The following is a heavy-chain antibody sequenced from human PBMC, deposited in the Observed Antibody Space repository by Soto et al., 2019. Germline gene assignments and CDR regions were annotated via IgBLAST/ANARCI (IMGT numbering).Heavy chain of an antibody. CDR3: ATGGNFGYFDY. D-gene: IGHD3-10*01. V-gene: IGHV4-34*01. CDR2: INHSGST. CDR1: GGSFSGYY. J-gene: IGHJ4*02. Sequence: QVQLQQWGAGLLKPSETLSLTCAVYGGSFSGYYWSWIRQPPGKGLEWIGEINHSGSTNYNPSLKSRVTISVDTSKNQFSLKLSSVTAADTAVYYCATGGNFGYFDYWGQGTLVTVSS.